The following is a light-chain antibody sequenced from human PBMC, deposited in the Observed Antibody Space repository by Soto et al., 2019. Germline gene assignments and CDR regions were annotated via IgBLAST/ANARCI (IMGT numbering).Light chain of an antibody. J-gene: IGLJ1*01. V-gene: IGLV1-47*01. CDR1: SSNIGSNY. CDR3: AAWDDSPDRRV. Sequence: QSVLTQPPSASGTPGQRVTISCSGSSSNIGSNYVYWYQQLPGTAPKLLIYRNNQRPSGVPDRFSGSKSGTSASLAISGLRSEDEADYYCAAWDDSPDRRVFGTGTKVTVL. CDR2: RNN.